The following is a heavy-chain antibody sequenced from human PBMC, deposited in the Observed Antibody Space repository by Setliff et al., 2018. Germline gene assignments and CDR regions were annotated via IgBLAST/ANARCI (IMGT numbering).Heavy chain of an antibody. D-gene: IGHD4-4*01. CDR3: AREGRWDYSYPIY. CDR2: TSYDGAT. CDR1: DDSFYSSSYY. Sequence: PSETLSLTCSVSDDSFYSSSYYWAWIRQPPGRGLEWIGSTSYDGATNYNSSLKSRVAMSLDVPERQFALKLSSVTAVDAAVYYCAREGRWDYSYPIYWGQGILVTVSS. J-gene: IGHJ4*02. V-gene: IGHV4-39*01.